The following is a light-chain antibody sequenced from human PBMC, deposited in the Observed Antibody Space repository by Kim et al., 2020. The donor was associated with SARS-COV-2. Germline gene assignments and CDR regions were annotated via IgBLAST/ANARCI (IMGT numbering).Light chain of an antibody. CDR2: DAS. Sequence: LSPEERATLPCRASQSVSSYLAWYQQKPGQAPRLLIYDASNRATGIPAKFSGSGSGTDFTLTISSLEPEDFAVYYCQQRSNWPITFGQGTRLEIK. V-gene: IGKV3-11*01. CDR1: QSVSSY. J-gene: IGKJ5*01. CDR3: QQRSNWPIT.